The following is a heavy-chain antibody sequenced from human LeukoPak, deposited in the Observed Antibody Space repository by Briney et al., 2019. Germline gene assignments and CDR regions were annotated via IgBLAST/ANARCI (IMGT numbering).Heavy chain of an antibody. CDR1: GFTFSSYA. V-gene: IGHV3-23*01. D-gene: IGHD3-16*02. Sequence: PGGSLRLSCAASGFTFSSYAMSWVRQAPGKGLEWVSAISGSGGSTYYADSVKGRFTISRDNSKNTLYLQMNSLRAEDTAVYYCGKDFARLGELSPSPFDYWGQGTLVTVSS. J-gene: IGHJ4*02. CDR3: GKDFARLGELSPSPFDY. CDR2: ISGSGGST.